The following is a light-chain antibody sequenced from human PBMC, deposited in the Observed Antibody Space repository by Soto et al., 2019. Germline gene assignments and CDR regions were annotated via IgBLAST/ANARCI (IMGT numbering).Light chain of an antibody. V-gene: IGLV2-18*02. CDR1: SSDVGSYNR. CDR2: EVS. J-gene: IGLJ3*02. Sequence: QSVLTQPPSVSGSPGQSVTISCTGTSSDVGSYNRVSWYQQPPGTAPKLMIYEVSNRPSGVPDRFSGSKSGNTASLTISGLQAEDEADYYCSSYTSSSTLNWVFGGGTKLTVL. CDR3: SSYTSSSTLNWV.